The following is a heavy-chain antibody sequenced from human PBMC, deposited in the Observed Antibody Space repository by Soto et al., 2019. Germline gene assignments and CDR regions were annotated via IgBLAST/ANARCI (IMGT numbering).Heavy chain of an antibody. CDR1: GFTFSSYA. D-gene: IGHD6-13*01. V-gene: IGHV3-30-3*01. Sequence: LRLSCAASGFTFSSYAMHWVRQAPGKGLEWVAVISYDGSNKYYADSVKGRFTISRDNSKNTLYLQMNSLRAEDTAVYYCAREGSSSYYYYGMDVWGQGTTVTVSS. CDR2: ISYDGSNK. CDR3: AREGSSSYYYYGMDV. J-gene: IGHJ6*02.